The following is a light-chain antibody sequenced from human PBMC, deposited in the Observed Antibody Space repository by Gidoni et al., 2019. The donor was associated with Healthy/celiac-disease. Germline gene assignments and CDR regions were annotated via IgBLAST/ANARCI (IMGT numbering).Light chain of an antibody. V-gene: IGKV1-33*01. CDR2: DAS. J-gene: IGKJ3*01. CDR1: QDISNY. Sequence: DIEMTQSPSSLSASVGDRVTITCQASQDISNYLNWYQQKPGKAPKLLIYDASNLETGVPSRFSGSGSGTDFTFTISSLQPEDIATYYCQQYDNLPRDFXPXTKVDIK. CDR3: QQYDNLPRD.